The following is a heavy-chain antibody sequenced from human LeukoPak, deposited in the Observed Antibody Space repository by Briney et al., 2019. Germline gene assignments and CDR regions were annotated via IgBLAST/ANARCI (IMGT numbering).Heavy chain of an antibody. CDR1: GFTFSSYG. CDR3: AKSWGLRYFDL. Sequence: PGGSLRLSCAASGFTFSSYGMHWVRQAPGKGLEWVAVIWYDGSNKYYADSVKGRFTISRDNSKNTLYLQMNSLRAEDTAVYYCAKSWGLRYFDLWGRGTLVTVSS. CDR2: IWYDGSNK. D-gene: IGHD2-21*01. J-gene: IGHJ2*01. V-gene: IGHV3-33*06.